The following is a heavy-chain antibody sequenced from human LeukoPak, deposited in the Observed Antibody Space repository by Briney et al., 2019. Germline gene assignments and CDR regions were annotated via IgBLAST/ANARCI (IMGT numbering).Heavy chain of an antibody. CDR1: GFTFSYYT. J-gene: IGHJ3*02. CDR3: ARAQPTSSWTAFDI. Sequence: PGRSLRLSCAASGFTFSYYTMHWVRQAPGKGLEWVAVISYDGSNEYYADSVKGRFTISRDNSKNTLYLQMDSLRVEDTAVYYCARAQPTSSWTAFDIWGQGTMVTVSS. V-gene: IGHV3-30-3*01. CDR2: ISYDGSNE. D-gene: IGHD6-13*01.